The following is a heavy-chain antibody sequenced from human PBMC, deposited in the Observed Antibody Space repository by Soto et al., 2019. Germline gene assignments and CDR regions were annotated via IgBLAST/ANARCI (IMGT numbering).Heavy chain of an antibody. CDR1: GGTFSSYA. D-gene: IGHD5-12*01. V-gene: IGHV1-69*12. Sequence: QVQLVQSGAEVRQPASSVKVSCKTSGGTFSSYAISWVRQAPGQGLEWMGGIVPIVDTSTYAQKFQCRVTITADESTSTAYMELISLRSDDTAIYYCVRVVAIPGYPDNWGQGTLVTVSS. J-gene: IGHJ4*02. CDR2: IVPIVDTS. CDR3: VRVVAIPGYPDN.